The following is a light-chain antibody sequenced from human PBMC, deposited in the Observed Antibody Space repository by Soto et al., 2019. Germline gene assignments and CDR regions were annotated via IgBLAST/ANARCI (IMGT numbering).Light chain of an antibody. J-gene: IGKJ3*01. CDR1: QSINSRY. CDR2: GAS. CDR3: QQFGSSPGFT. V-gene: IGKV3-20*01. Sequence: EIVLTQSPGTLSLSPGERATLSCRASQSINSRYLAWYQQKPGQAPRLLIYGASSRATGIPDRFSGSGSGTDFNLTISRLEAEDSAVYYCQQFGSSPGFTFGPGTKVDIK.